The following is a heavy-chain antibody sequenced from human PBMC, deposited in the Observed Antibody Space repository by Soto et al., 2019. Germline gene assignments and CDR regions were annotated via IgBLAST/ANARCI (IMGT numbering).Heavy chain of an antibody. D-gene: IGHD5-12*01. CDR2: IYYSGST. CDR1: GGSISSSSYY. CDR3: ARSGGNIVATIVPFDY. Sequence: SETLSLTCTVSGGSISSSSYYWGWIRQPPGKGLEWIGSIYYSGSTYYNPSLKSRVTISVDTSKNQFSLKLSSVTAADTAVYYCARSGGNIVATIVPFDYWGQGTLVTVSS. J-gene: IGHJ4*02. V-gene: IGHV4-39*01.